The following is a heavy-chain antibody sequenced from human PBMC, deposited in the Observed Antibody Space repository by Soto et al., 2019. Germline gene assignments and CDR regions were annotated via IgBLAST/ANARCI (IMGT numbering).Heavy chain of an antibody. CDR1: GFTFSSYA. V-gene: IGHV3-30-3*01. CDR2: ISYDGSNK. CDR3: ARGYLAAAGKLIY. J-gene: IGHJ4*02. Sequence: GGSLRLSCAASGFTFSSYAMHWVRQAPGKGLEWVAVISYDGSNKYYADSVKGRFTISRDNSKNTLYLQMNSLRAEDTAVYYCARGYLAAAGKLIYWGQGTLVAVSS. D-gene: IGHD6-13*01.